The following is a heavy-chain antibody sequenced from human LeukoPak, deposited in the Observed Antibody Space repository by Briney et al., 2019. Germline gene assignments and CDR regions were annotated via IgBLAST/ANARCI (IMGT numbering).Heavy chain of an antibody. CDR1: GGSISSNSFY. CDR2: IFYSGST. CDR3: ARHSRSGYSDYESAFDI. J-gene: IGHJ3*02. Sequence: PSETLSLTWTDSGGSISSNSFYRDWIRQPPGKGLEWIGTIFYSGSTYYNPSLKSRITISVDTSKNQFSLKLSSVTAADTAVYYCARHSRSGYSDYESAFDIWGQGTMVIVSS. D-gene: IGHD5-12*01. V-gene: IGHV4-39*01.